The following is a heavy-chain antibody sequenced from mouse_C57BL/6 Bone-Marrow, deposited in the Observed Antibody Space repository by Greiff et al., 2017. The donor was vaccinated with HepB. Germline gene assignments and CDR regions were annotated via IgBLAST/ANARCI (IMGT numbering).Heavy chain of an antibody. Sequence: QVQLQQSGAELVRPGTSAKESCKASGYAFTKYLIEGVKQRPGQGLGWIGVVNPGSGGTNYNEKFKGKATLTADKSSSTAYMQLSSLTSEDSAVYFCARDGYYLHFDYWGQGTTLTVSS. CDR1: GYAFTKYL. V-gene: IGHV1-54*01. J-gene: IGHJ2*01. CDR2: VNPGSGGT. CDR3: ARDGYYLHFDY. D-gene: IGHD2-3*01.